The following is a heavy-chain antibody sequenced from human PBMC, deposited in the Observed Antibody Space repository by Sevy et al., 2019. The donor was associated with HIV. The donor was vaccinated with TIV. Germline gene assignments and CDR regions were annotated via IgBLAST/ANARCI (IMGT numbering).Heavy chain of an antibody. J-gene: IGHJ4*02. D-gene: IGHD2-15*01. Sequence: GGSLRLSCAASGFTFSSYGMHWVRQAPGRGLEWVAVILYDGSNKYYADSVKGRFTISRDNSKNTLYLQMNSLRAEDTAVYYCAKDHLGYCSGGSCSFSDYWGQGTLVTVSS. CDR2: ILYDGSNK. CDR1: GFTFSSYG. CDR3: AKDHLGYCSGGSCSFSDY. V-gene: IGHV3-30*18.